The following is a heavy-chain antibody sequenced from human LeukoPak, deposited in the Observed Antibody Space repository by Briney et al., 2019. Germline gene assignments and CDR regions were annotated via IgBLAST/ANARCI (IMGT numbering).Heavy chain of an antibody. Sequence: ASVTVSFTASGYTFTGYYIHWVRQAPGQGLEWVGWINPNSGATKYSQRFQGRVTMTRDTTINTAYVELSRLRSDDRASYYCARWFCGTTNGYLDSWGQGTLVTVSS. CDR3: ARWFCGTTNGYLDS. J-gene: IGHJ4*02. CDR2: INPNSGAT. V-gene: IGHV1-2*02. D-gene: IGHD2-2*01. CDR1: GYTFTGYY.